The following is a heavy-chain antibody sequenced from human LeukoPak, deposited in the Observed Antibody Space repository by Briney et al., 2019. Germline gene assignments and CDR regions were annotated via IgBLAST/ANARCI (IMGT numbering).Heavy chain of an antibody. CDR1: GFTFSGYW. J-gene: IGHJ4*02. CDR2: IKQDGSEK. D-gene: IGHD6-6*01. V-gene: IGHV3-7*01. Sequence: GGSLRLSCAASGFTFSGYWMSWVRQAPGKGLEWVANIKQDGSEKYYVDSVKGRFTISRDNAKNSLYLQMNSLRAEDTAVYYCARQYSSSSDFDYWGQGTLVTVSS. CDR3: ARQYSSSSDFDY.